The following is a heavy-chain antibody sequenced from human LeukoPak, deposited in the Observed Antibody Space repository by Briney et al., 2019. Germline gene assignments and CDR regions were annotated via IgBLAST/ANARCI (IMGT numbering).Heavy chain of an antibody. CDR3: AKDPQLALWIRYFDY. D-gene: IGHD3-3*01. CDR2: ISGSGGST. J-gene: IGHJ4*02. Sequence: GGSLRLSCAASGFTFSSYAMSWVRQAPGKGREWVSAISGSGGSTYYADSVKGRFTISRDNSKNTLYLQMNSLRAEDTTVYYCAKDPQLALWIRYFDYWGQGTLVTVSS. CDR1: GFTFSSYA. V-gene: IGHV3-23*01.